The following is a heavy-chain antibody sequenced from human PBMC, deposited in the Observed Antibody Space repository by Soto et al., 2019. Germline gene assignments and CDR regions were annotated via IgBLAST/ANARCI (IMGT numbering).Heavy chain of an antibody. V-gene: IGHV5-10-1*01. Sequence: PGESLKISCKGSGYSFTSYWISWVRQMPGKGLEWMGRIVPSDSYTNYSPSFQGHVAISADKSISTAYLQWSSLKASDTAMYYCARHTTATYYYGSGSYYYYYGMDVWGQGTTVTVSS. J-gene: IGHJ6*02. CDR3: ARHTTATYYYGSGSYYYYYGMDV. D-gene: IGHD3-10*01. CDR2: IVPSDSYT. CDR1: GYSFTSYW.